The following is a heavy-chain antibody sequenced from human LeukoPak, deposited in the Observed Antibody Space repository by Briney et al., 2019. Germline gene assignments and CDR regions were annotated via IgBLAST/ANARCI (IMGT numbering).Heavy chain of an antibody. CDR1: GFTFSSYW. J-gene: IGHJ4*02. Sequence: PGGSLRLSCAAPGFTFSSYWMSWVRQAPGKGLEWVANIRQDGSEKYYVDSVKGRFTISRDNAKNSLYLQMNSLRAEDTAVYYCARGTYYGSGIGYWGQGTLVTVSS. CDR2: IRQDGSEK. CDR3: ARGTYYGSGIGY. D-gene: IGHD3-10*01. V-gene: IGHV3-7*03.